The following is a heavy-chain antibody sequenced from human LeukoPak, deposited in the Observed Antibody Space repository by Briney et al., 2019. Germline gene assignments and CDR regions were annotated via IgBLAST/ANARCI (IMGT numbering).Heavy chain of an antibody. CDR3: AKTRHGYTEDDAFDI. CDR1: GYTFTSCY. J-gene: IGHJ3*02. Sequence: ASVKVSCKASGYTFTSCYMHWVRQAPGQGLEWMGIINPSGGSTSYAQKFQGRVTMTRDTSTSTVYMELSSLRSEDTAVYYCAKTRHGYTEDDAFDIWGQGTMVSVSS. D-gene: IGHD5-12*01. CDR2: INPSGGST. V-gene: IGHV1-46*01.